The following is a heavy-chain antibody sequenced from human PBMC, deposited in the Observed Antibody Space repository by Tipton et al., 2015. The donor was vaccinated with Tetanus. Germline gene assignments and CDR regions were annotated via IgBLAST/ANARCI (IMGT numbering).Heavy chain of an antibody. V-gene: IGHV3-33*01. CDR3: ARVKGAVAGAESYGMDV. D-gene: IGHD6-19*01. CDR2: IWYDGSNK. CDR1: GFTFSSYG. Sequence: SLRLSCAASGFTFSSYGMHWVRQAPGKGLEWVAVIWYDGSNKYYADSVKGRFTISRDNSKNTLYLQMNSLRAEDTAVYYCARVKGAVAGAESYGMDVWGQGTTVTVS. J-gene: IGHJ6*02.